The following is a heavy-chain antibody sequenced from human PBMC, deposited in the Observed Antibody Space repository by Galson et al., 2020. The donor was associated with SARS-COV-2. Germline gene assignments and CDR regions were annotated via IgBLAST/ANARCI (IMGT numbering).Heavy chain of an antibody. D-gene: IGHD5-18*01. Sequence: SVKVSCKASGGTFSSYAISWVRQAPGQGLEWMGGIIPIFGTANYAQKFQGRVTITADESTSTAYMELSSLRSEDTAVYYCARDGYSYGPYLPQAYYYYYYGMDVWGQGTTVTVSS. J-gene: IGHJ6*02. CDR3: ARDGYSYGPYLPQAYYYYYYGMDV. V-gene: IGHV1-69*13. CDR1: GGTFSSYA. CDR2: IIPIFGTA.